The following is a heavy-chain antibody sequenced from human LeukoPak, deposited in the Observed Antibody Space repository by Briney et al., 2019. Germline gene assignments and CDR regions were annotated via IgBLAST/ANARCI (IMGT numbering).Heavy chain of an antibody. J-gene: IGHJ4*02. CDR2: IYYSGST. CDR3: AREAWRLVVYATSFGGFDY. Sequence: SETLSLTCTVSGGSISSSSYYWGWIRQPPGKGLEWIGSIYYSGSTYYNPSLKSRVTISVDTSKNQFSLKLSSVTAADTAVYYCAREAWRLVVYATSFGGFDYWGQGTLVTVSS. V-gene: IGHV4-39*02. CDR1: GGSISSSSYY. D-gene: IGHD2-8*02.